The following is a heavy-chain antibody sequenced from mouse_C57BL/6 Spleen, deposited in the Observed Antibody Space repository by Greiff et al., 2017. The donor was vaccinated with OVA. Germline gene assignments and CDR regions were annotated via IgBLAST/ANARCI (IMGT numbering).Heavy chain of an antibody. D-gene: IGHD1-1*01. V-gene: IGHV1-26*01. J-gene: IGHJ1*03. CDR1: GYTFTDYY. CDR2: INPNNGGT. CDR3: ARYYGSRFWYFDV. Sequence: EVQLQQSGPELVKPGASVKISCKASGYTFTDYYMNWVKQSHGKSLEWIGDINPNNGGTSYNQKFKGKATLTVDKSSSTAYMELRSLTSEDSAVYYCARYYGSRFWYFDVWGTGTTVTVSS.